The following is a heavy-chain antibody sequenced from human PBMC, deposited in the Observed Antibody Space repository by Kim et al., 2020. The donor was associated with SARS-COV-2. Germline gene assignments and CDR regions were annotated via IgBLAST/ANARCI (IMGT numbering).Heavy chain of an antibody. CDR2: INWNGGST. J-gene: IGHJ4*02. Sequence: GGSLRLSCAASGFTFDDYGMSWVRQAPGKGLEWVSGINWNGGSTGYADSVKGRFTISRDNAKNSLYLQMNSLRAEDTALYHCARDSSYSGYENIDYWGQGTLVTVSS. CDR1: GFTFDDYG. D-gene: IGHD5-12*01. V-gene: IGHV3-20*01. CDR3: ARDSSYSGYENIDY.